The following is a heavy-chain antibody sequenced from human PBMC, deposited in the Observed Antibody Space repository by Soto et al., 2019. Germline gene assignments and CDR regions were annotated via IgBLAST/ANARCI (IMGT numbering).Heavy chain of an antibody. J-gene: IGHJ5*02. V-gene: IGHV3-11*01. CDR1: GFTFGDYY. Sequence: QVQLGESGGGLVKPGGSLRLSCEASGFTFGDYYMTWIRQVPGKGLEWVSFIGNRGTGIYYADSVKGRFTIFRDNAKKSLYLQMNSLRAEDTAMYYCARDLRAVGMASRFDPWGQGTLVTVSS. D-gene: IGHD6-13*01. CDR2: IGNRGTGI. CDR3: ARDLRAVGMASRFDP.